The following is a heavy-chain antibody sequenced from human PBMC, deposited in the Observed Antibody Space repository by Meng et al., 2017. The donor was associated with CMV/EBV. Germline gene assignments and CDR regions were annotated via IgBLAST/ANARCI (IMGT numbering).Heavy chain of an antibody. J-gene: IGHJ5*02. D-gene: IGHD6-25*01. V-gene: IGHV3-30-3*01. CDR3: TAATHLNWFDP. CDR1: GFTYSSKS. CDR2: ISYDGSNK. Sequence: SGAATGFTYSSKSMRWVRQDPGKGLEWVAVISYDGSNKYYAASVKGRFTISRDNSKNTLYLQMNSLKTEDTAVYYCTAATHLNWFDPWGQGTLVTVSS.